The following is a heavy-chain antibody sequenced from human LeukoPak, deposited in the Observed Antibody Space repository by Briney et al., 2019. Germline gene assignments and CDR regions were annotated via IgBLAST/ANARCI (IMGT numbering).Heavy chain of an antibody. CDR2: IGPSGGSR. CDR3: ARDKSGTTQGDSDY. CDR1: GYTFTRYY. Sequence: GASVKVSCKASGYTFTRYYIHWVRQAPGQGLEWMGIIGPSGGSRSYAQKFQGRVTITRDTSTSTVYMELSSLRSEDTAVYYCARDKSGTTQGDSDYWGQGTLVTVSS. D-gene: IGHD1-1*01. J-gene: IGHJ4*02. V-gene: IGHV1-46*01.